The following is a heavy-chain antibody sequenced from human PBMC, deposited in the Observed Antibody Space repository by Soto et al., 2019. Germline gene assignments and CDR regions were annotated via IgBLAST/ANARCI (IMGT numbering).Heavy chain of an antibody. CDR3: ANSYYYDSSGYYPFEY. CDR2: IAGSGGNT. D-gene: IGHD3-22*01. J-gene: IGHJ4*02. V-gene: IGHV3-23*01. CDR1: GFTFNIFP. Sequence: AGGSLRLSCAASGFTFNIFPMTWVRQAPGKGLEWVSGIAGSGGNTYHADSVKGRFTISRDNSKNTVYLQMDSLRVEDTAVYYCANSYYYDSSGYYPFEYWGQG.